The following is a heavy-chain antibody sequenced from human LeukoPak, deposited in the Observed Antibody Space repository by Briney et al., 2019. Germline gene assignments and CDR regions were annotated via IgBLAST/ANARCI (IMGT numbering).Heavy chain of an antibody. D-gene: IGHD7-27*01. V-gene: IGHV3-74*01. CDR3: PRGYRDNWGSTVGDY. J-gene: IGHJ4*02. CDR1: GFTFSDYW. Sequence: GGSLTLSCAASGFTFSDYWMHWVRQAPGKGLVWVSRINSDGSSTNYADSVKGRFTISRDNAKNTLYLQMNSLRAEGAAVYYCPRGYRDNWGSTVGDYWGQGTLLSVSS. CDR2: INSDGSST.